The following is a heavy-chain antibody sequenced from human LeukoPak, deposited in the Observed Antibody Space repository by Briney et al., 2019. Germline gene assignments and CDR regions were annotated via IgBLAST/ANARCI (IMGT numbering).Heavy chain of an antibody. V-gene: IGHV3-15*01. CDR2: IKSKADGGTA. CDR1: GFTFSHAW. CDR3: ATWRRCGGGTCYSGLLDP. Sequence: GGSLRLSCAAFGFTFSHAWMSWVRQAPGKGLEWVGRIKSKADGGTADYAAPVKGRFAISRDDSKAMLYLQINSLKTEDTAVYYCATWRRCGGGTCYSGLLDPWGQGALVTVSS. J-gene: IGHJ5*02. D-gene: IGHD2-15*01.